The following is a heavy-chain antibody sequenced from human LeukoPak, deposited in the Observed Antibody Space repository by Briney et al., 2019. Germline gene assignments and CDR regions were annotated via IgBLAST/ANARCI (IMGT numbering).Heavy chain of an antibody. V-gene: IGHV5-51*01. CDR3: ARQPYYYHYMDV. CDR1: GYSFTTYY. J-gene: IGHJ6*03. Sequence: GESLKISCKGSGYSFTTYYIAWVRQMPGKGLEWMGMIYPGDSDTRYSPSFQGQVTISADKSISTAYLQWSSLKAPDTAVYYCARQPYYYHYMDVWGKGTTVTISS. CDR2: IYPGDSDT.